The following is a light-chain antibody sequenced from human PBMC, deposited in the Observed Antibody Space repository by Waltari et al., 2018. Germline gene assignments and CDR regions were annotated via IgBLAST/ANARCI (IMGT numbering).Light chain of an antibody. Sequence: QSALTQPASVSGTLGQSITISCTGTTSDVGTYDFVSWFQQFPGKAPKLLISEVMKRPSGVSCRFSGSKSGNTASLTISGLQAEDEADCYCCSYAGRGSEVFGSGTKVTVL. V-gene: IGLV2-23*02. CDR2: EVM. CDR3: CSYAGRGSEV. J-gene: IGLJ1*01. CDR1: TSDVGTYDF.